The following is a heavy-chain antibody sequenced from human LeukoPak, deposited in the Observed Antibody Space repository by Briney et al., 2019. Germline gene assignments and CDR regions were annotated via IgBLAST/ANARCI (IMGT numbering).Heavy chain of an antibody. Sequence: ASVKVSCKASGYTFTSYGISWVRQAPGQGLEWMGWISAYNGNTNYAQNFQGRVTMTTDTSTSTAYMELRSLRSDDTAVYYCARFSDYGGNSGFDYWGQGTLVTVSS. V-gene: IGHV1-18*01. CDR2: ISAYNGNT. J-gene: IGHJ4*02. D-gene: IGHD4-23*01. CDR3: ARFSDYGGNSGFDY. CDR1: GYTFTSYG.